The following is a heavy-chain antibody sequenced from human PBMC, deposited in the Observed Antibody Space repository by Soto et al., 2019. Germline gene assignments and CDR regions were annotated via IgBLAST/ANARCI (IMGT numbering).Heavy chain of an antibody. V-gene: IGHV1-69*13. Sequence: GPAVKVSCKGSGYTFSSYAISWVRQAPGQGLEWMGGIIPIFGTANYAQKFQCRVTITADESTSTAYMELSSLRSEDTAVYYCAREGDLYYGFDYWGQGTLVTVSS. J-gene: IGHJ4*02. CDR1: GYTFSSYA. D-gene: IGHD3-10*01. CDR3: AREGDLYYGFDY. CDR2: IIPIFGTA.